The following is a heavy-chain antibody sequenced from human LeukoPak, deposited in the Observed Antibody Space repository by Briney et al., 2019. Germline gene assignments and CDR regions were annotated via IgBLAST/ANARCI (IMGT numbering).Heavy chain of an antibody. CDR3: TTLSSRTKNDY. V-gene: IGHV3-15*01. CDR1: GFTFSNAW. J-gene: IGHJ4*02. Sequence: GGSLRLSCAASGFTFSNAWMTWVRQAPGERLEWVGRMQSKTDGGAKDYAAPVKGRFTISRDDSKNTLYLQMDSLKTEDTAVYYCTTLSSRTKNDYWGQGTLVTVSS. CDR2: MQSKTDGGAK. D-gene: IGHD3-16*01.